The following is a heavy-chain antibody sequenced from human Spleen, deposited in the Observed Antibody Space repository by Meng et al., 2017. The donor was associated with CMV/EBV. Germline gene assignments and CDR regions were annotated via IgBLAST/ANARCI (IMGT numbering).Heavy chain of an antibody. D-gene: IGHD3-3*01. J-gene: IGHJ4*02. CDR2: ITTGGT. V-gene: IGHV3-23*01. Sequence: GESLKISCLAPGLTFNDYDMIWVRQAPGKGLEWVSTITTGGTYYADSVKGRFTVSRDNSKNTLYLQLNSLRVEDTAVYYCAKRPGSGSYNKKYFDYWGQGALVTVSS. CDR3: AKRPGSGSYNKKYFDY. CDR1: GLTFNDYD.